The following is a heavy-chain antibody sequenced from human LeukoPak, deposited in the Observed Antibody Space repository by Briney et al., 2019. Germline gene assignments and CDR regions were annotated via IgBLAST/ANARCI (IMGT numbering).Heavy chain of an antibody. CDR1: GFTFSSYA. Sequence: GGSLRLSCAASGFTFSSYAMHWVRQAPGKGLEWVAIISYDGNNKYYADSVKGRFTISRDSSKNTLYLQMNSLRAEDTAVYYCARAVIAYYYYYMDVWGKGTTVTVSS. J-gene: IGHJ6*03. CDR3: ARAVIAYYYYYMDV. V-gene: IGHV3-30*04. D-gene: IGHD2-21*01. CDR2: ISYDGNNK.